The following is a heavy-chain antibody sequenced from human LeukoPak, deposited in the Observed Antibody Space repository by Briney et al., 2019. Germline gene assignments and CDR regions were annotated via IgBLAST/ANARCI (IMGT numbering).Heavy chain of an antibody. V-gene: IGHV3-53*01. Sequence: GGSLRLSCAASGFTVSSNYMSWVRQAPGKGLEWVSVIYRSGDTCYADSVKGRFTISRDNSQNTLYLQMNSLRAEDTAVYYCAGRDGYNFFQHWGQGTLVTVS. CDR3: AGRDGYNFFQH. CDR1: GFTVSSNY. J-gene: IGHJ1*01. D-gene: IGHD5-24*01. CDR2: IYRSGDT.